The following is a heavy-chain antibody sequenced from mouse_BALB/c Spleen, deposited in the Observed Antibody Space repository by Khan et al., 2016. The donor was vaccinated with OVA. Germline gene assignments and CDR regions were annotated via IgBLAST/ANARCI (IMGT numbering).Heavy chain of an antibody. CDR2: INTYTGEP. V-gene: IGHV9-1*02. Sequence: QIQLVQLGPELKKPGETVKISCKAFGNTFTNYGMNWVKQSPGKALKWMGWINTYTGEPTYADDFKGRFAFSLETSASTAYLQTNNLKIEDMATYFCTRPPYFSYTMDHWGQGTSVTVSS. CDR1: GNTFTNYG. J-gene: IGHJ4*01. D-gene: IGHD2-10*01. CDR3: TRPPYFSYTMDH.